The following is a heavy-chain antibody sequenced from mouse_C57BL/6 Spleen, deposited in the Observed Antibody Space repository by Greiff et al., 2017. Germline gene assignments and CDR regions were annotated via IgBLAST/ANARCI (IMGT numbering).Heavy chain of an antibody. CDR3: ARLGLTAMDY. CDR1: GYTFTDYN. Sequence: VQLQQSGPELVKPGASVKIPCKASGYTFTDYNMDWVKQSPGKSLEWIGDINPNNGGTNYNQKFKGKATLTVDKSSSTAYMELRSLTSEDTAVYYCARLGLTAMDYWGQGTSVTVSS. V-gene: IGHV1-18*01. CDR2: INPNNGGT. D-gene: IGHD4-1*01. J-gene: IGHJ4*01.